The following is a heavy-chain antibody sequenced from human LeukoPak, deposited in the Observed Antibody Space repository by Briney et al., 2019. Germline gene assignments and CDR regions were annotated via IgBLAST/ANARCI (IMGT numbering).Heavy chain of an antibody. CDR2: ISYSSETK. CDR3: AKDRGGGSQLGDAYDV. Sequence: GGSLRLSCAASGFPFDEHAMHWVRQAPGKGLEWVSGISYSSETKGYVDSVKGRFTISRDNVRKSLYLQMNSLRIEDTALYYCAKDRGGGSQLGDAYDVWGQGTMVSVSA. J-gene: IGHJ3*01. D-gene: IGHD5-24*01. V-gene: IGHV3-9*01. CDR1: GFPFDEHA.